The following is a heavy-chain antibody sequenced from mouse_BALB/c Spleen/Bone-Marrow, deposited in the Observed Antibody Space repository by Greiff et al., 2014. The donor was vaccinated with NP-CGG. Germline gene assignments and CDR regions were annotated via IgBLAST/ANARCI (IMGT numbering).Heavy chain of an antibody. D-gene: IGHD2-3*01. CDR2: INPDSRTI. CDR3: ARNGYYGWITY. V-gene: IGHV4-1*02. CDR1: GFDFSGYW. Sequence: DVHLVESGGGLVQPGGSLKLSCAASGFDFSGYWMTWVRQAPGKGLEWIGEINPDSRTINYKPSLKEKFIMSRDNAKNTLYLQTSKVRSEDTALYYCARNGYYGWITYWGQGTLVTVSA. J-gene: IGHJ3*01.